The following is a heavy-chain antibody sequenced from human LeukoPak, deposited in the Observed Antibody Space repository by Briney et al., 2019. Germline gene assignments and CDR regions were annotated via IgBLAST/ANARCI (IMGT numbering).Heavy chain of an antibody. CDR3: ARDYYDSRGEAFDI. J-gene: IGHJ3*02. D-gene: IGHD3-22*01. CDR2: INHSGST. V-gene: IGHV4-34*01. Sequence: SETLSLTCAVYGGSFSGYYWSWIRQPPGKGLEWIGEINHSGSTNYNPSLKSRVTISVDTSKNQFSLKLNSVTAADTAVYYCARDYYDSRGEAFDIWGQGTMVTVTS. CDR1: GGSFSGYY.